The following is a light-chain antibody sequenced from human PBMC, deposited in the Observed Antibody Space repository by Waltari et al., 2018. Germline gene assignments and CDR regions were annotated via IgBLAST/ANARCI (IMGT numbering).Light chain of an antibody. Sequence: QSVLTQPPSASGTPGQRVTISCSGSSSNLGRNYVYWYQQFPGTAPKLLIPRNNQPLSGVPDRLSGSKSGTSASLAVSGLRSEDEADYYCAAWDDSLSVGVFGGGTRVTVL. J-gene: IGLJ3*02. V-gene: IGLV1-47*01. CDR3: AAWDDSLSVGV. CDR1: SSNLGRNY. CDR2: RNN.